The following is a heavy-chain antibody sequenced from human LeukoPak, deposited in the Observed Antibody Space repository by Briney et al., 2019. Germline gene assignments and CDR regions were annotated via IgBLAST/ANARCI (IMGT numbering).Heavy chain of an antibody. CDR3: AARRGSFYYYFDF. Sequence: WETLSLTCAVSGGTISSSNSNGVRWVRRPPLKWLAWIREIYYSASTDYNPSVKSRVTISIDKSKNQCTRKVSAVTAADTAVYYFAARRGSFYYYFDFWGQGTLVTVSS. CDR2: IYYSAST. D-gene: IGHD1-26*01. V-gene: IGHV4-4*02. J-gene: IGHJ4*02. CDR1: GGTISSSNSNG.